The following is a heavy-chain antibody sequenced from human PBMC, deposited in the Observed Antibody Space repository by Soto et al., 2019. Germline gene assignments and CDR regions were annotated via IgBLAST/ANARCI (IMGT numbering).Heavy chain of an antibody. V-gene: IGHV3-21*01. CDR3: AKVRGLGSPVSGGLGV. Sequence: GGSLRLSCAASGFTFNNYNMNWVRQGPGKGLEWVASISSRSNQIFHADSVKGRFTISRDNAKNSVFLQMNSLRPEDTAVYYCAKVRGLGSPVSGGLGVWGQGTTVTVSS. J-gene: IGHJ6*02. CDR1: GFTFNNYN. D-gene: IGHD3-10*01. CDR2: ISSRSNQI.